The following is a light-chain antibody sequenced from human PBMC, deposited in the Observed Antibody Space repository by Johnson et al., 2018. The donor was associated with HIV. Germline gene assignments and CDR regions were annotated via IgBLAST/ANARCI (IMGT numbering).Light chain of an antibody. CDR2: DNN. Sequence: QSVLTQPPSVSAAPGQKVTISCSGSSSNIGNNYVSWYQQLPGTAPKLLIYDNNKRPSGIPDRFSGSQSGTSATLGITGLQTGDEADYYCGTWDSSLSAYVCGTGTKVTVL. CDR1: SSNIGNNY. V-gene: IGLV1-51*01. J-gene: IGLJ1*01. CDR3: GTWDSSLSAYV.